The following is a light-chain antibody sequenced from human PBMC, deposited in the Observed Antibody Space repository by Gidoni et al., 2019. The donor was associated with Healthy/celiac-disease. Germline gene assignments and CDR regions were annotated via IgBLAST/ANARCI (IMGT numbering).Light chain of an antibody. V-gene: IGLV2-14*01. J-gene: IGLJ2*01. Sequence: QSALTQPASVSGSPGQSITISCTGTSSDVGGYNYVSWYQKHPGKAPKLMIYEVRNRPAGVSKCFSGSKSGNTASLTISGLQAEDEADYYCRSYTSSSTLGVFGGGTKLTVL. CDR1: SSDVGGYNY. CDR3: RSYTSSSTLGV. CDR2: EVR.